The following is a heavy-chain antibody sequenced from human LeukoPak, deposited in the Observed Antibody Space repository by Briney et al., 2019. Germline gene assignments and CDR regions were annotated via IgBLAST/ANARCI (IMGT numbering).Heavy chain of an antibody. CDR2: IYYSGST. CDR1: GGSISSYY. D-gene: IGHD3-10*01. V-gene: IGHV4-59*01. J-gene: IGHJ6*03. CDR3: ARVVRGDYYYYMDV. Sequence: PSETLSLTCTVSGGSISSYYWSWIRQPPGKGLEWIGYIYYSGSTNYNPSLKSRVTISVDTSKNQFSLKLSSATAADTAVYYCARVVRGDYYYYMDVWGKGTTVTVSS.